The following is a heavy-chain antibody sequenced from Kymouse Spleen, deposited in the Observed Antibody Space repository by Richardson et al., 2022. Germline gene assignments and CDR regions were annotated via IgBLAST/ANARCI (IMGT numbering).Heavy chain of an antibody. CDR1: GFTFSSYD. CDR2: IGTAGDT. CDR3: AREYSSGWPYYYYGMDV. J-gene: IGHJ6*02. Sequence: EVQLVESGGGLVQPGGSLRLSCAASGFTFSSYDMHWVRQATGKGLEWVSAIGTAGDTYYPGSVKGRFTISRENAKNSLYLQMNSLRAGDTAVYYCAREYSSGWPYYYYGMDVWGQGTTVTVSS. V-gene: IGHV3-13*01. D-gene: IGHD6-19*01.